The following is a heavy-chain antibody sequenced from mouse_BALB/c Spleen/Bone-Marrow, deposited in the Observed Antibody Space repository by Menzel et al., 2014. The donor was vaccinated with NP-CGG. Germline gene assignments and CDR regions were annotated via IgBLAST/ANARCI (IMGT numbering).Heavy chain of an antibody. J-gene: IGHJ4*01. CDR2: ISTYSGNT. CDR1: SYTFTDYA. V-gene: IGHV1S137*01. Sequence: VQLQQAGHEEEKKKRKVKISCKGSSYTFTDYAMHWVKQSHAKSLEWIGVISTYSGNTNYNQKLKGKATMTVDKSSSTAYMELARLTSEDSAIYYCARSPLYGSSYAMDYWGQGTPVPVSS. D-gene: IGHD1-1*01. CDR3: ARSPLYGSSYAMDY.